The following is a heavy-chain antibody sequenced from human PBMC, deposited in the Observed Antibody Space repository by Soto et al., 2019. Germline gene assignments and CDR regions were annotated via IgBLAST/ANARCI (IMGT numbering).Heavy chain of an antibody. CDR1: GYTFTRNY. Sequence: QVQLLQSGAEVKEPGASVKISCQTSGYTFTRNYVHWVRQAPGQGLEWLVVINPTGDNKVYAQKFRGRLPLTTDTSTSTMYMELSSLRSDDTAVYYCARDFSDTYNEKSCWWFDPWGQGTLVTVSS. D-gene: IGHD1-20*01. CDR2: INPTGDNK. V-gene: IGHV1-46*03. J-gene: IGHJ5*02. CDR3: ARDFSDTYNEKSCWWFDP.